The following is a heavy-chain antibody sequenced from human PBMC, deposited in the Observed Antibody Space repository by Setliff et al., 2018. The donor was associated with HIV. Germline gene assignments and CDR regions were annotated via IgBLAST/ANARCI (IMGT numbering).Heavy chain of an antibody. Sequence: GASVKVSCKASGISFSSYPISWVRQAPGQGLEWMGVFIPILGKVHYAQKFQGRVTITADESTSTAHMGLSSLKSEDTAVYYCARGGAVELWFRYFDFWGQGTLVTVSS. CDR3: ARGGAVELWFRYFDF. D-gene: IGHD3-16*02. J-gene: IGHJ4*02. CDR2: FIPILGKV. V-gene: IGHV1-69*10. CDR1: GISFSSYP.